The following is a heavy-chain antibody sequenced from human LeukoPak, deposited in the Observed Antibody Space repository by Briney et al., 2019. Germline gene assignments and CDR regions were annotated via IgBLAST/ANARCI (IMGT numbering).Heavy chain of an antibody. CDR2: IYYSGST. V-gene: IGHV4-59*01. D-gene: IGHD2-2*02. J-gene: IGHJ4*02. CDR3: ARGLKVVPAAIPRIYDY. CDR1: GGSISSYY. Sequence: PSETLSLTCTVSGGSISSYYWSWIRQPPGKGLEWIGYIYYSGSTNYNPSLKSRVTISVDTSKNQFSLKLSSVTAADTAVYYCARGLKVVPAAIPRIYDYWGQGTLVTVSS.